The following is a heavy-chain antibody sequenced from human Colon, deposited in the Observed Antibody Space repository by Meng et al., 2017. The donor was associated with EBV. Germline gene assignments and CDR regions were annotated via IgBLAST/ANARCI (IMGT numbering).Heavy chain of an antibody. D-gene: IGHD1-26*01. CDR2: IDDSGST. Sequence: QVELQGGGQGLVKPSGTLSRTCGVSGVSISSNIRWTWVRQPPGKGLEWIGDIDDSGSTNYNPSLNSRISISLDKSKNHFSLKVNSVTAADTAVYYCARGKQDAWELLAYWGQGALVTVSS. V-gene: IGHV4-4*02. CDR3: ARGKQDAWELLAY. CDR1: GVSISSNIR. J-gene: IGHJ4*02.